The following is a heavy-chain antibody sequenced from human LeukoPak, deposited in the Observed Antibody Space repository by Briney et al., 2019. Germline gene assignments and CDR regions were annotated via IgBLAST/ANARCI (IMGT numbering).Heavy chain of an antibody. CDR3: ARGLEFATGYSYGYYY. CDR2: IYYSGST. V-gene: IGHV4-39*01. CDR1: GGSISSSSYY. D-gene: IGHD5-18*01. J-gene: IGHJ4*02. Sequence: SETLSLTCTVSGGSISSSSYYWGWIRQPPGKVLEWIGSIYYSGSTYCNPSLKSRVTISVDTSKKQFSLKLSSVTAADTAVYYCARGLEFATGYSYGYYYWGQGTLVTVSS.